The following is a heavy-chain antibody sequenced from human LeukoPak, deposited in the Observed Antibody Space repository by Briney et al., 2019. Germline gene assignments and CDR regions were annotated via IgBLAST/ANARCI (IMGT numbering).Heavy chain of an antibody. Sequence: SETLSLTCTVSGASISSYYYNWIRQIAGRGLEWIGRLYISGSTDYNPSLKSRVTISVDTSNNQFSLNLNSVTAADTAVYFCARDLSGSLYFDYWGQGVLVTVSS. V-gene: IGHV4-4*07. CDR1: GASISSYY. D-gene: IGHD3-10*01. CDR2: LYISGST. J-gene: IGHJ4*02. CDR3: ARDLSGSLYFDY.